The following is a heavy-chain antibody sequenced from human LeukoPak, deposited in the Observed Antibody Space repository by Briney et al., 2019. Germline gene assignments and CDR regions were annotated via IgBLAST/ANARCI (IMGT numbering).Heavy chain of an antibody. J-gene: IGHJ4*02. Sequence: PGGSLRLSCAASGFTFSSYSMNWVRQAPGKGLDWVSSISSSSSYIYYADSVKGRFTISRDNAKNSLYLQMNSLRAEDTAVYYCARDSSYGYGAFDYWGQGTLVTVSS. V-gene: IGHV3-21*01. D-gene: IGHD5-18*01. CDR2: ISSSSSYI. CDR3: ARDSSYGYGAFDY. CDR1: GFTFSSYS.